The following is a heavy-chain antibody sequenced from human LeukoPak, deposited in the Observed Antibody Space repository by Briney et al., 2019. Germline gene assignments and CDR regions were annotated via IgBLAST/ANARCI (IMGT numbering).Heavy chain of an antibody. Sequence: GASVKVSCKASGYTFTSYYIHWVRQAPGQGPEWMGIINPIGGTTNYAQKFQGRVTMTRDTSISTAYMELSRLRSDDTAVYYCARDRGFYSGYDPLWGQGTLVTVSS. CDR1: GYTFTSYY. D-gene: IGHD5-12*01. CDR2: INPIGGTT. CDR3: ARDRGFYSGYDPL. V-gene: IGHV1-46*01. J-gene: IGHJ4*02.